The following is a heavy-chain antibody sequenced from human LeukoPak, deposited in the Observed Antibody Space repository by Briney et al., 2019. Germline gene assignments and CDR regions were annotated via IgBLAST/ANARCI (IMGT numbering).Heavy chain of an antibody. CDR2: IYYSGST. D-gene: IGHD3-10*01. CDR1: GGSISSGGYY. J-gene: IGHJ5*02. CDR3: ARDRKYYGSGSYEGWFDP. Sequence: SETLSLTCTVSGGSISSGGYYWSWIRQHPGKGLEWIGYIYYSGSTYYNPSLKCRVTISVDTSKNQFSLKLSSVTAAGTAVYYCARDRKYYGSGSYEGWFDPWGQGTLVTVSS. V-gene: IGHV4-31*03.